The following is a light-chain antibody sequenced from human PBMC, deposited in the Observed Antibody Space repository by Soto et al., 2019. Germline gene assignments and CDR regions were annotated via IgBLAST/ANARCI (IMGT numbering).Light chain of an antibody. V-gene: IGKV1-5*01. J-gene: IGKJ5*01. CDR3: QQFHSFPIT. CDR2: DAS. Sequence: DIQMTQSPSTLSASAGDRVTITCRASQSITIXLAWYQLDPGKAPKLLIYDASTLESGVPSRFSGSGSGTEFTLTISSXQPDDFATYYCQQFHSFPITFGQGTRLEIK. CDR1: QSITIX.